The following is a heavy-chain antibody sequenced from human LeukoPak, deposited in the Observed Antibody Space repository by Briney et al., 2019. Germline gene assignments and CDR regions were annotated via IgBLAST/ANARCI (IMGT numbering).Heavy chain of an antibody. CDR1: GGSISSYF. Sequence: SETLSLTCTVSGGSISSYFWSWIRQPPGKGLQWIGYIYYSGSTIYNPSLKSRVTISIDTSKNQFSLKLSSVTAADTAVYYCARASEDYYYYYMDVWGKGTTVTISS. V-gene: IGHV4-59*01. CDR2: IYYSGST. D-gene: IGHD1-14*01. J-gene: IGHJ6*03. CDR3: ARASEDYYYYYMDV.